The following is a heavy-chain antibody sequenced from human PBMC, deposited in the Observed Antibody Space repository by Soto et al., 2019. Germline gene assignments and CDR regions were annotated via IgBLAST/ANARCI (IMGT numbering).Heavy chain of an antibody. CDR2: INPSGDST. Sequence: QVQLVQSGAEVTKPGASVKISCKTSGRTSPPYNVHWVRQAPGQGLEWMGIINPSGDSTTYAQNFQGRVSMTGDSSTTTVFMELRSLTSEDTAMYFCARDAWGPDYRGQGTLVTVSS. V-gene: IGHV1-46*01. J-gene: IGHJ4*02. D-gene: IGHD7-27*01. CDR3: ARDAWGPDY. CDR1: GRTSPPYN.